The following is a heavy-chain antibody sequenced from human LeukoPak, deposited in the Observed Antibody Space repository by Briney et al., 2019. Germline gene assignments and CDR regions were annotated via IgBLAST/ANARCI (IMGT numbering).Heavy chain of an antibody. CDR1: GGSVSSGSYY. V-gene: IGHV4-61*01. CDR2: IYYSGST. D-gene: IGHD3-10*01. CDR3: ARGVSWFGVFDY. J-gene: IGHJ4*02. Sequence: SETLSLTCTVSGGSVSSGSYYWSWIRQPPVKGLEWIGYIYYSGSTNYNPSLKSRVTISVDTSKNQFSLKLSSVTAADTAVYYCARGVSWFGVFDYWGQGTLVTVSS.